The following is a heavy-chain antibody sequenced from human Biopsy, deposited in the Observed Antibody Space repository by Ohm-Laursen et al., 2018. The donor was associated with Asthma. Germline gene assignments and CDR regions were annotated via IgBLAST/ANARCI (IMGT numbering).Heavy chain of an antibody. D-gene: IGHD2-15*01. V-gene: IGHV3-30*03. Sequence: SLRLSCAASGLSFSSYGMHWVRQTPGKGLEWVAVISFDGTNKYYADSVKGRFTISRDNSKNTLDLQMNSLSAEDSAVYYCARVDGVVEPATRMGGMDVWGQGTTVTVSS. CDR3: ARVDGVVEPATRMGGMDV. CDR2: ISFDGTNK. CDR1: GLSFSSYG. J-gene: IGHJ6*02.